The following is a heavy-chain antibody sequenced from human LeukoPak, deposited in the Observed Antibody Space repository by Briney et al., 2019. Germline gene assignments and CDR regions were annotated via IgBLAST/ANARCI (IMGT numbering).Heavy chain of an antibody. J-gene: IGHJ4*02. CDR2: ISGSGGST. V-gene: IGHV3-23*01. CDR3: AKDPRASSAYYYDRLGY. D-gene: IGHD3-22*01. Sequence: GGSLRLSCAASGFTFSSNAMSWVRQAPGKGLEWVSAISGSGGSTYYAGSVRGRFTISRDNSKSTLNLQMNSLRVEDTAVYYCAKDPRASSAYYYDRLGYWGQGTLVTVSS. CDR1: GFTFSSNA.